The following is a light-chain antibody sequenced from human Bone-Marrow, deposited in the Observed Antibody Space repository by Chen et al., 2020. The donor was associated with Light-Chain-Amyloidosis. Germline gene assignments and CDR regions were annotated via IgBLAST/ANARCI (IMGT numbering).Light chain of an antibody. CDR2: LGS. V-gene: IGKV2-28*01. CDR3: MQARQTPHT. Sequence: DIVMTQSPLPLPVTPGEPASISCRSSQSLLHSNGFNYLDWYLQKPGQSPQLLFYLGSSRASGGPDRFSGSGSGTDFTLTISSVEAEDVGVYYCMQARQTPHTFGQGTKLEI. CDR1: QSLLHSNGFNY. J-gene: IGKJ2*01.